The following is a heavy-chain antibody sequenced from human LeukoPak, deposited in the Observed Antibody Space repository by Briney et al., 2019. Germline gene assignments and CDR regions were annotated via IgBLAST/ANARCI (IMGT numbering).Heavy chain of an antibody. V-gene: IGHV1-2*02. CDR1: GYSFTVYY. CDR3: ASLYGDYVALDY. CDR2: INPNSGGT. J-gene: IGHJ4*02. D-gene: IGHD4-17*01. Sequence: ASVKVSCKASGYSFTVYYMHWVRQAPGQGLEWMGWINPNSGGTNYAQKFLGRVTMTRDTSISTAYMELSRLRSDDTAVYYCASLYGDYVALDYWGQGTLVTVSS.